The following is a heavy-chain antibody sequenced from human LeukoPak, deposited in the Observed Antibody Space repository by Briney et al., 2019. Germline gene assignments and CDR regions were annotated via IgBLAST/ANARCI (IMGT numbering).Heavy chain of an antibody. V-gene: IGHV7-4-1*02. CDR3: ARAYQHLGGLSFPDS. J-gene: IGHJ5*01. CDR1: GYTFSNYA. Sequence: ASVKVSCKASGYTFSNYAMNWVRQAPGQGLEWMGWINPNTGNPTYAQGFTGRFVFSLDTSVSTTYLQISSLKPEDTAVYYCARAYQHLGGLSFPDSWGQGTLVTVSS. D-gene: IGHD3-16*02. CDR2: INPNTGNP.